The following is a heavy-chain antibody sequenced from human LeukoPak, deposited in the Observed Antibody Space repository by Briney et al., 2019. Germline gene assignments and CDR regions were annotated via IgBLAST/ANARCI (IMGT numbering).Heavy chain of an antibody. CDR2: VIPIFGTA. Sequence: SVKVSCKASGGTFTSYAISWVRQAPGQGLEWMGGVIPIFGTANYAQKFQGRVTITADESTSTAYMELSSLRSEDTAVYYCARAFPALGSYYFDYWGQGTLVTVSS. CDR3: ARAFPALGSYYFDY. CDR1: GGTFTSYA. D-gene: IGHD1-26*01. J-gene: IGHJ4*02. V-gene: IGHV1-69*13.